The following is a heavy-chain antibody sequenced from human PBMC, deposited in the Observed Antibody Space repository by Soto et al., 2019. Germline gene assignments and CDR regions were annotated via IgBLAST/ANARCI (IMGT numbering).Heavy chain of an antibody. J-gene: IGHJ5*02. CDR1: GDSVSSNSAA. Sequence: QVPLQQSGPGLVKPSQTLSLTCAISGDSVSSNSAAWNWIRQSPSRGLEWLGRTYYRSKWYNDYAVPVKRRITVNPDTSKNQFSLQLNSVTPEDTAVYFCARTLRSSAENWFDPWGQGTLVTVSS. D-gene: IGHD6-6*01. CDR3: ARTLRSSAENWFDP. CDR2: TYYRSKWYN. V-gene: IGHV6-1*01.